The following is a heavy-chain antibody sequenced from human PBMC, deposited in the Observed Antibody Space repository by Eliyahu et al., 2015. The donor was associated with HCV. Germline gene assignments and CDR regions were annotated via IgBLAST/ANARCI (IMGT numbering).Heavy chain of an antibody. Sequence: QVQLVESGGGVVQSGRSLXLSXXAAAFTFXYYDLHWVRQAPGKGLEWVAVIWSDGTNKYYEDSVKGRFTISRDNSKNTLYLQMNSLTAEDTAVYYCARHDYSIINGMDVWGQGTTVTVFS. CDR1: AFTFXYYD. J-gene: IGHJ6*02. D-gene: IGHD4-11*01. CDR3: ARHDYSIINGMDV. CDR2: IWSDGTNK. V-gene: IGHV3-33*01.